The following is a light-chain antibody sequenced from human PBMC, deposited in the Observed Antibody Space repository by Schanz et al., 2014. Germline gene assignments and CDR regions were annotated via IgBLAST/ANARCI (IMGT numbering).Light chain of an antibody. J-gene: IGLJ2*01. CDR2: DVD. Sequence: QSALTQPASVSGSPGQSITISCTGTASDIGSYNYVSWYQHHPAKAPKLLIYDVDRRPSAVSTRFSGSKTGNTASLTISGLQSEDEADYYCSSHTSSSTVLVFGGGTKLTVL. CDR3: SSHTSSSTVLV. V-gene: IGLV2-14*03. CDR1: ASDIGSYNY.